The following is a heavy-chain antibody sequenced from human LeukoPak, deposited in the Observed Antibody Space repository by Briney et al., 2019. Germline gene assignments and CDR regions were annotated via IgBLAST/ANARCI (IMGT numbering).Heavy chain of an antibody. D-gene: IGHD1-1*01. CDR1: GGSISSYY. CDR3: ARNERAGTYYFDY. Sequence: SETLSLTCTVSGGSISSYYWSWIRQPPGKGLEWIGYIYYSGSTNSNPSLKSRVTISVDTSKNQFSLKLSSVTAADTAVYHCARNERAGTYYFDYWGQGTLVTVSS. CDR2: IYYSGST. V-gene: IGHV4-59*13. J-gene: IGHJ4*02.